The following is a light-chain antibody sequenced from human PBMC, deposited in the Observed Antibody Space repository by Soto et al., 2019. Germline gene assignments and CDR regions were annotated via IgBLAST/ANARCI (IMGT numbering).Light chain of an antibody. CDR3: QAWDGSTAVV. CDR2: QDT. V-gene: IGLV3-1*01. CDR1: QLGYKY. J-gene: IGLJ2*01. Sequence: SYELTQSPSVSVSPGQTASITCSGDQLGYKYASWYQLQPGQSPVLVIYQDTKRPSGIPERFSGYNSGNTATLTIRGTQAMDEADYYCQAWDGSTAVVFGGGTKVTVL.